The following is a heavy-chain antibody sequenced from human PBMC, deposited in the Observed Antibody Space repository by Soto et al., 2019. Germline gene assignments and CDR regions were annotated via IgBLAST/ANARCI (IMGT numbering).Heavy chain of an antibody. J-gene: IGHJ4*02. CDR3: ARGPTPPHPVVTAIYLDY. CDR1: GGTFSSYA. D-gene: IGHD2-21*02. V-gene: IGHV1-69*01. Sequence: QVQLVQSGAEVKKPGSSVKVSCKASGGTFSSYAISWVRQAPGQGLEWMGGIIPIFGTANYAQKVQGRVTITADESTSTAYMELSSLRSEDTAVYYCARGPTPPHPVVTAIYLDYWGQGTLVTVSS. CDR2: IIPIFGTA.